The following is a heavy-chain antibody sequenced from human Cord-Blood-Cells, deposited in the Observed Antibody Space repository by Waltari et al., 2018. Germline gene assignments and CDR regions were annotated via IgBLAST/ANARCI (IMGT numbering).Heavy chain of an antibody. J-gene: IGHJ4*02. Sequence: QVQLQESGPGLVKPSQTLSLTCTVSGGSISSGGYYWSWIGQHPGKGLEWIGYIYYSGSTYYNPSLKSRVTISVDTSKNQFSLKLSSVTAADTAVYYCARADTIFGVVNFDYWGQGTLVTVSS. CDR3: ARADTIFGVVNFDY. V-gene: IGHV4-31*03. CDR2: IYYSGST. CDR1: GGSISSGGYY. D-gene: IGHD3-3*01.